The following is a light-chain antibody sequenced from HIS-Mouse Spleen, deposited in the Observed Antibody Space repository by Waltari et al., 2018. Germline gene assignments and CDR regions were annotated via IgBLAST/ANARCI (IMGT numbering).Light chain of an antibody. J-gene: IGLJ2*01. CDR2: GNN. Sequence: QSVLTQPPSVSAAPGQKVTISCSGSSSNIGNNYVSWYQQPPGTAPKHLIYGNNKRPSGIPDRFSGSKSGTSATLGITGLQTGDEADYYCGTWDSSLSAGVFGGGTKLTVL. V-gene: IGLV1-51*01. CDR1: SSNIGNNY. CDR3: GTWDSSLSAGV.